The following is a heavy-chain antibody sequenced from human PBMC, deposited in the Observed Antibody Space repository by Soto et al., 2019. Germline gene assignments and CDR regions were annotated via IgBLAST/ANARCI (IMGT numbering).Heavy chain of an antibody. J-gene: IGHJ4*02. CDR2: ISSSGSTI. D-gene: IGHD2-15*01. CDR1: GFTFSAYY. Sequence: GGSLRLSCAASGFTFSAYYMSWIRQAPGKGLEWVSYISSSGSTIYYADSVKGRFTISRDNAKNSLYLQMNSLRAEDTAVYYCARENHGGSPDFDYWGQGTLVTVSS. V-gene: IGHV3-11*01. CDR3: ARENHGGSPDFDY.